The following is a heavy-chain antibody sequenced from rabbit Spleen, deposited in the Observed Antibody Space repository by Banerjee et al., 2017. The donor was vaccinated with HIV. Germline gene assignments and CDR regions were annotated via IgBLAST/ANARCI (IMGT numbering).Heavy chain of an antibody. V-gene: IGHV1S40*01. J-gene: IGHJ3*01. CDR2: IDDGSSGTT. Sequence: QSLEESGGDLVKPGASLTLTCTASGVSFSLSSYMCWVRQAPGKGLEWIGCIDDGSSGTTYHASWAKGRFTVSKTSSTTVTLQMTSLTAADTATYFCTRPLTDTIGYYLWGQGTLVTVS. D-gene: IGHD1-1*01. CDR3: TRPLTDTIGYYL. CDR1: GVSFSLSSY.